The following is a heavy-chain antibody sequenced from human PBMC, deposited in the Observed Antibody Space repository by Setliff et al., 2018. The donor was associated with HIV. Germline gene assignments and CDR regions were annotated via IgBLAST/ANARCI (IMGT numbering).Heavy chain of an antibody. V-gene: IGHV3-23*01. CDR1: GFTFSSYA. Sequence: GGSLRLSCASSGFTFSSYAMNWVRQAPGKGLEWVSAITGGGDHTYYADSVKGRFTISRDDSRNTVYLQMNSLRAEDTAVYYCAKDNTWIPNGFDYWGQGTLVTVSS. CDR2: ITGGGDHT. J-gene: IGHJ4*02. D-gene: IGHD5-18*01. CDR3: AKDNTWIPNGFDY.